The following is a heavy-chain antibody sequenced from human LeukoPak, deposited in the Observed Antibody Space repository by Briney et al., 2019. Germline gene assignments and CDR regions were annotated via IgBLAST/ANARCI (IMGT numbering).Heavy chain of an antibody. CDR3: ARSGYSSTWYLQNFELDY. CDR2: IIPIFGTA. D-gene: IGHD2-2*01. Sequence: ASVKVSCKASGGTFSSYAISWVRQAPGQGLEWMGGIIPIFGTANYAQKFQGRVTITADKSTSTAYMELNSLRAEDTAVYFCARSGYSSTWYLQNFELDYWGQGTLVTVSS. V-gene: IGHV1-69*06. CDR1: GGTFSSYA. J-gene: IGHJ4*02.